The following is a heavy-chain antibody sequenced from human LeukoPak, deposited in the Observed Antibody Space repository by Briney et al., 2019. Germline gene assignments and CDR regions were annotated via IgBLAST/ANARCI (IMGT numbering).Heavy chain of an antibody. V-gene: IGHV3-23*01. J-gene: IGHJ5*02. CDR1: GFTFSSYT. D-gene: IGHD3-10*01. CDR2: ITTSDGNT. Sequence: GGSLRLSCAASGFTFSSYTMSWVRQAPGKGLEWVSTITTSDGNTYYADSVKGRFTVSRDNAKNMLYLQMNSLRVEDTAVYYCARVRGESPRWFDPWGQGTLVTVSS. CDR3: ARVRGESPRWFDP.